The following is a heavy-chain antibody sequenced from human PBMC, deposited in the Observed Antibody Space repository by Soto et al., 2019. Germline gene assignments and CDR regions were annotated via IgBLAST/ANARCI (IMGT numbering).Heavy chain of an antibody. CDR1: GGTFSSYA. CDR3: ASAPWQPPRHYYGMDV. D-gene: IGHD6-13*01. CDR2: IIPIFGTA. V-gene: IGHV1-69*12. Sequence: QVQLVQSGAAVKKPGSSVKVSCKASGGTFSSYAISWVRQAPGQGLEWMGGIIPIFGTANYAQKFQGRVTITADESTSTADMGLGARGSGGTAGFYGASAPWQPPRHYYGMDVWGQGTTVTVSS. J-gene: IGHJ6*02.